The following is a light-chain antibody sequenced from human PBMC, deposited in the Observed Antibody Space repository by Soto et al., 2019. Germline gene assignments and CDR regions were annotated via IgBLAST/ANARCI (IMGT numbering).Light chain of an antibody. CDR1: SSNIGAGYD. CDR2: NNK. CDR3: QSYDSSLSGYV. V-gene: IGLV1-40*01. J-gene: IGLJ1*01. Sequence: QSVVTQPPSVSGAPGQRVTISCTGSSSNIGAGYDVHWYQQIPGTAPKLLMYNNKNRPPGVPDRFSGSKSGTSASLAITGLQAGDEADYYCQSYDSSLSGYVFGTGTKVTVL.